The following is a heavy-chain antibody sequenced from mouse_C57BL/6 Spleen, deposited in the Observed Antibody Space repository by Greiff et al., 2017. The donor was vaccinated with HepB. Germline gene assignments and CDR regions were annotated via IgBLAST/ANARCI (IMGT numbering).Heavy chain of an antibody. CDR2: IWRGGST. CDR3: AKKKGYYYGSSHWYFDV. CDR1: GFSLTSYG. J-gene: IGHJ1*03. D-gene: IGHD1-1*01. Sequence: VMLVESGPGLVQPSQSLSITCTVSGFSLTSYGVHWVRQSPGKGLEWLGVIWRGGSTDYTAAFMSRLSITKDNSKSQVFFKMNSLQADDTAIYYCAKKKGYYYGSSHWYFDVWGTGTTVTVSS. V-gene: IGHV2-5*01.